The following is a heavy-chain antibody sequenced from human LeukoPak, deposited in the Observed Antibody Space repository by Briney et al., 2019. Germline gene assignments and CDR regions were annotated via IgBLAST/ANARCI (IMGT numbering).Heavy chain of an antibody. J-gene: IGHJ4*02. V-gene: IGHV3-66*01. CDR1: GFTVSSNY. CDR2: IYSGGST. Sequence: PGGSLRLSCAASGFTVSSNYMSWVRQAPGKGLEWVSVIYSGGSTYYADSVKGRFIVSRDNSKNTLDLQMNSLRAEDTALYYCARVRGSCLDYWGQGTLVTVSS. CDR3: ARVRGSCLDY. D-gene: IGHD1-26*01.